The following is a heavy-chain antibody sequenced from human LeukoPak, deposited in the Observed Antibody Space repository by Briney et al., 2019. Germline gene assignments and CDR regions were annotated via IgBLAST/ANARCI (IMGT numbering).Heavy chain of an antibody. V-gene: IGHV3-74*01. CDR1: GFTFSSYW. Sequence: GGSLRLSCAASGFTFSSYWMHWVRQAPGQGLVWVSRINSDGSSTSYADSVRGRFTISRDNAKNTLYLQMNSLRAEDTAVYYCARGVGYCSSTSCYWWFDPWGQGTLVTVSS. J-gene: IGHJ5*02. D-gene: IGHD2-2*01. CDR3: ARGVGYCSSTSCYWWFDP. CDR2: INSDGSST.